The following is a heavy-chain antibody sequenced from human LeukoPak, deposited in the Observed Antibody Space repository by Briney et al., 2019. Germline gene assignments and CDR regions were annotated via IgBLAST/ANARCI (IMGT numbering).Heavy chain of an antibody. V-gene: IGHV1-69*06. J-gene: IGHJ5*02. D-gene: IGHD3-22*01. CDR1: GGTFSSYA. Sequence: ASVKVSCKASGGTFSSYAISWVRQAPGQGLEWMGGIIPIFGTANYAQKFQGRVTITADKSTSTAYMEVSSLRSEDTAGYYCARAIDYYDDSSGYRWFDPWGQGTLVTVSS. CDR3: ARAIDYYDDSSGYRWFDP. CDR2: IIPIFGTA.